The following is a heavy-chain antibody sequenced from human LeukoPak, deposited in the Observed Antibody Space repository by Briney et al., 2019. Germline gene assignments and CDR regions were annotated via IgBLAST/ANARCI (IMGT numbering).Heavy chain of an antibody. D-gene: IGHD3-22*01. CDR2: INPNSGGT. J-gene: IGHJ4*02. Sequence: ASVKVSCKASGYTFTGYYMHWVRQAPGQGLERMGWINPNSGGTNYAQKFQGRVTMTRDTSISTAYMELSRLRSDDTAVYYCARAGMNYYDSSGYYFWGQGTLVTVSS. V-gene: IGHV1-2*02. CDR3: ARAGMNYYDSSGYYF. CDR1: GYTFTGYY.